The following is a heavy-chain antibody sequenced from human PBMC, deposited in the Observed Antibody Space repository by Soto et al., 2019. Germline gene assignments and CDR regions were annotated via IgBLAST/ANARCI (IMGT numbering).Heavy chain of an antibody. J-gene: IGHJ5*02. CDR2: FTTGNNYI. CDR1: GFTISSYS. D-gene: IGHD3-22*01. Sequence: GGSLRLSCVVSGFTISSYSMSWVRQPPGPGLAWVSFFTTGNNYISYSNPSQSRFTFSTVNAKNYLFLQMNNLRADDTALYFFSSDSYDSLFDLWGQGTSVTVSS. V-gene: IGHV3-21*01. CDR3: SSDSYDSLFDL.